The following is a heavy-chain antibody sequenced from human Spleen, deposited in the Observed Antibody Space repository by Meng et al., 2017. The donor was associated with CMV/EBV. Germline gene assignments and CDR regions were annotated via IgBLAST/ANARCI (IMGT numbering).Heavy chain of an antibody. V-gene: IGHV3-21*01. CDR1: GFMFSTYT. CDR2: ISSSSSYI. J-gene: IGHJ5*02. Sequence: LSCAACGFMFSTYTMTWVRRAPGKGLEWVSSISSSSSYIYYADSVKGRFTISRDNAKNSLYLQMNSLRAEDTAVYYCARGPGWFDPWGQGTLVTVSS. CDR3: ARGPGWFDP.